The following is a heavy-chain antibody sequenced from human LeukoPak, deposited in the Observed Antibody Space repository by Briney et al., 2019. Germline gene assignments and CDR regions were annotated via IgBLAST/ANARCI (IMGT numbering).Heavy chain of an antibody. Sequence: SETLSLTCTVSGCSISSSTNYWGWIRQPPGKGLEWIGSIYYSGSSYYNPSLKSRVTISVDTSKNQFSLKLSSVTAADTAVYYCANSANYGGNSGYFDYWGQGTLVTVSS. V-gene: IGHV4-39*01. CDR3: ANSANYGGNSGYFDY. CDR1: GCSISSSTNY. D-gene: IGHD4-23*01. J-gene: IGHJ4*02. CDR2: IYYSGSS.